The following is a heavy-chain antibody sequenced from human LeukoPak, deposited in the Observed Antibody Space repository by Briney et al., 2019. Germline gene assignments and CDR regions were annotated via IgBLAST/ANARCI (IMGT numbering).Heavy chain of an antibody. J-gene: IGHJ5*02. CDR1: GVIISSYA. D-gene: IGHD2/OR15-2a*01. V-gene: IGHV3-23*01. CDR3: AKDRVSPGFNWFDP. Sequence: GGSLRLSCAASGVIISSYAMSWVRQAPGKGLEWVSAINGRGDNTYYADFVKGRFSISRDNSKSTVYLQMNSLRTEDTAVYYCAKDRVSPGFNWFDPWGQGTLVTVSS. CDR2: INGRGDNT.